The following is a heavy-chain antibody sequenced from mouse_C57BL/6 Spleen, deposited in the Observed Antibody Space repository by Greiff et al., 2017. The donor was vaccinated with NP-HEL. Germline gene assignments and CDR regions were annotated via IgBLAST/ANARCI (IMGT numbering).Heavy chain of an antibody. CDR3: ARYGLPYGSNFDY. CDR1: GYTFTSYW. V-gene: IGHV1-64*01. Sequence: VQLQQPGAELVKPGASVKLSCKASGYTFTSYWMHWVKQRPGQGLEWIGMIHPNSGSTNYNEKFKSKATLTVDKSSSTAYMQLSSLTSEDSAVYYCARYGLPYGSNFDYWGQGTTLTVSS. J-gene: IGHJ2*01. D-gene: IGHD1-1*01. CDR2: IHPNSGST.